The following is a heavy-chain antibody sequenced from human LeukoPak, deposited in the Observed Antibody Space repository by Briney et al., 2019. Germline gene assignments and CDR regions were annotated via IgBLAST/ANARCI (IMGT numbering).Heavy chain of an antibody. V-gene: IGHV3-64*01. CDR3: ARALPSGYYDY. J-gene: IGHJ4*02. CDR2: ITNDGGYT. D-gene: IGHD3-22*01. CDR1: GFTFSTSA. Sequence: PGGSLRPSCAASGFTFSTSAMHWVRQAPGKGLEYISAITNDGGYTYYANSVKGRFTISRDNSKNTLFLQMGSLRTEDMAVYYCARALPSGYYDYWGQGTLVTVSS.